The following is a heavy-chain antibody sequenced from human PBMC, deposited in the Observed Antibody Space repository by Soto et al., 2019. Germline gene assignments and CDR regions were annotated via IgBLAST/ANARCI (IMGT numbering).Heavy chain of an antibody. CDR2: IYYSGST. Sequence: ETLSLTCTVSGGSISSYYWSWIRQPPGKGLEWIGYIYYSGSTNYNPSLKSRVTISVDTSKNQFSLKLSSVTAADTAVYYCAREIAANPGGYNWFDPWGQGTLVTVSS. CDR3: AREIAANPGGYNWFDP. CDR1: GGSISSYY. D-gene: IGHD6-13*01. J-gene: IGHJ5*02. V-gene: IGHV4-59*01.